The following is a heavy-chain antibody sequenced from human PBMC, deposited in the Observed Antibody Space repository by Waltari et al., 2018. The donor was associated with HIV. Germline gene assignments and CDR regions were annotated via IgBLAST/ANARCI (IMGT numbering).Heavy chain of an antibody. D-gene: IGHD3-10*01. CDR2: IYPDDTT. Sequence: AESGGRLIQTGGSLGLSCTASNFSVSGKHVTWIRQAPGGSLEWVAFIYPDDTTHYADSVSGRFTISRAKSRTTVLLLMNGLFVDDTATYFCATGVRYYGPWGQGTRVTVSS. J-gene: IGHJ5*02. V-gene: IGHV3-53*01. CDR3: ATGVRYYGP. CDR1: NFSVSGKH.